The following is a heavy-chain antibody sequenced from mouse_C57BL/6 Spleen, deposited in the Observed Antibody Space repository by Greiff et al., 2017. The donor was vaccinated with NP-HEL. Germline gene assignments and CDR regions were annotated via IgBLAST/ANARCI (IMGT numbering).Heavy chain of an antibody. J-gene: IGHJ4*01. CDR1: GFSFTSYG. CDR3: AKTEDGGYAMDY. CDR2: IWRGGST. Sequence: QVQLKQSGPGLVQPSQRLSITCTVSGFSFTSYGVHWVRQSPGKGLEWLGVIWRGGSTDYNAAFMSRLSITKDNSKSQVFFKMNSLQADDTAIYYCAKTEDGGYAMDYWGQGTSVTVSS. V-gene: IGHV2-5*01.